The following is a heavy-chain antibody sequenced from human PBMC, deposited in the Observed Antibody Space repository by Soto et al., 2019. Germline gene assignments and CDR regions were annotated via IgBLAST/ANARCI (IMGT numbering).Heavy chain of an antibody. Sequence: ASVKVSCKVSGYTLTELSMHWVRQAPGKGLEWMGGFDPEDGETIYAQKFQGRVTMTEDTSTDTAYMELSSLRSEDTAVYYCATDSGRDGYSSFDHWGQGTLVTVSS. J-gene: IGHJ4*02. D-gene: IGHD5-18*01. V-gene: IGHV1-24*01. CDR2: FDPEDGET. CDR1: GYTLTELS. CDR3: ATDSGRDGYSSFDH.